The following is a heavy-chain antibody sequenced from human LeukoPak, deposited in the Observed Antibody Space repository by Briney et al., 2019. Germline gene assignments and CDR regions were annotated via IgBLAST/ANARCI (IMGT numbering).Heavy chain of an antibody. V-gene: IGHV3-23*01. D-gene: IGHD2-15*01. J-gene: IGHJ2*01. CDR1: GFTFSSYA. CDR3: ARRALVVATSYWYFDL. CDR2: ISGSGGGT. Sequence: GASLRLSCAASGFTFSSYAMSWVRQAPGKGLEWVSGISGSGGGTFYADSVEGRFTISRDNSQNTLYLQINCLRAEDTAVYSCARRALVVATSYWYFDLWGRGTLVTVSS.